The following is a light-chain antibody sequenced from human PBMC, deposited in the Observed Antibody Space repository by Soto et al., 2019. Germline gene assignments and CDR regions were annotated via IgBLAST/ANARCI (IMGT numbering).Light chain of an antibody. J-gene: IGLJ2*01. V-gene: IGLV7-43*01. CDR3: LLYYGGAVV. CDR2: STS. Sequence: QAVVTQEPSLTVSPGGTVTLTCASSTGAVTSGYYPNWFQQKPGQAPRALIYSTSNKHPGTPARFSGSLLGGKAALTLSGVQPEDEADYYCLLYYGGAVVFGGGTKLTVL. CDR1: TGAVTSGYY.